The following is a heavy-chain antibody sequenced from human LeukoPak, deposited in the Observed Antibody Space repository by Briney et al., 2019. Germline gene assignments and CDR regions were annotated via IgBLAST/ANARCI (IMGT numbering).Heavy chain of an antibody. CDR3: TRDAMSRTADY. J-gene: IGHJ4*02. CDR1: GFTFSSYW. CDR2: IKQDGSET. D-gene: IGHD2-2*01. V-gene: IGHV3-7*01. Sequence: GGSLRLSCAASGFTFSSYWMSWVRQAPGKGLEWVGNIKQDGSETYFVDSVKGRFTISRDNAKNSLYLQMNNLRAEDTAVYYCTRDAMSRTADYWGQGTLVTVSS.